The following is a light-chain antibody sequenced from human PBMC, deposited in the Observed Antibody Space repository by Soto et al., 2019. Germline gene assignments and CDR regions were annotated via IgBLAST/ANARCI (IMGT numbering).Light chain of an antibody. CDR2: WAS. Sequence: DIVMTQSPDSLAVSLGERATINCKSSQSILYSSNNKNYLAWYQQKPGQPPKLLIYWASTRESGVPDRFSGSGSGTDFTLTIISLQDEDVAVYSCHQYYISPYTFGQGTKVEIK. V-gene: IGKV4-1*01. J-gene: IGKJ2*01. CDR3: HQYYISPYT. CDR1: QSILYSSNNKNY.